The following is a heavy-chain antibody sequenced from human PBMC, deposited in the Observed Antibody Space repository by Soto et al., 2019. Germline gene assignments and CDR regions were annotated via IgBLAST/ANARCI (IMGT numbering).Heavy chain of an antibody. J-gene: IGHJ6*03. CDR1: GGSFSGYY. Sequence: SETLSLTCAVYGGSFSGYYWSWIRQPPGKGLEWIGEINHSGSTNYNPSLKSRVTISVDTSKNQFSLKLSSVTAADTAVYYCASSCSGGSCYSAESRGNYYMDVWGKGTTVTVSS. V-gene: IGHV4-34*01. D-gene: IGHD2-15*01. CDR3: ASSCSGGSCYSAESRGNYYMDV. CDR2: INHSGST.